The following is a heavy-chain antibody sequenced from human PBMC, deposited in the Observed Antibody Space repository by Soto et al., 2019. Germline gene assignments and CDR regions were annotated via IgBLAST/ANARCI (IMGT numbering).Heavy chain of an antibody. J-gene: IGHJ4*02. D-gene: IGHD3-10*01. Sequence: GGSLRLSCAASGLTFSSYGMHWVRQAPGKGLEWVAVIWHDGSNKYYADSVKGRFTISRDNSKNTLYLQMNSLRAEDTAVYYCAREVVYYSASGRRGRFDSWGQGTLVTVSS. CDR1: GLTFSSYG. CDR2: IWHDGSNK. V-gene: IGHV3-33*01. CDR3: AREVVYYSASGRRGRFDS.